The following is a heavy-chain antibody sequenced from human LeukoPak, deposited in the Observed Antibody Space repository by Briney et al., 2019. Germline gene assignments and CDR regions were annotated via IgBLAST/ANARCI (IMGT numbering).Heavy chain of an antibody. CDR1: GFTFSSYS. CDR3: ARAPIVVVPAARYYYYMDV. J-gene: IGHJ6*03. CDR2: ISSSSSYI. D-gene: IGHD2-2*01. Sequence: GGSLRLSCAASGFTFSSYSMNWVRQAPGKGLEWVSSISSSSSYIYYADSVKGRFTISRDNAKNSLYLQMNSLRAEDTAVYYCARAPIVVVPAARYYYYMDVWGKGTTVTVPS. V-gene: IGHV3-21*01.